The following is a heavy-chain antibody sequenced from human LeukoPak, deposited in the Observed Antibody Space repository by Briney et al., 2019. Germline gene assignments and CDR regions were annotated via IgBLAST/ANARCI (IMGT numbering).Heavy chain of an antibody. D-gene: IGHD2-8*01. V-gene: IGHV1-18*01. CDR1: GYTFTSYG. CDR3: ARRRMYAIDNWFDP. Sequence: ASVKVSCKASGYTFTSYGISWVRQAPGQGLEGMGWISAYNGNTNYAQKLQGRVTMTTDTSTSTAYMELRSLRSDDTAVYYCARRRMYAIDNWFDPWGQGTLVTVSS. J-gene: IGHJ5*02. CDR2: ISAYNGNT.